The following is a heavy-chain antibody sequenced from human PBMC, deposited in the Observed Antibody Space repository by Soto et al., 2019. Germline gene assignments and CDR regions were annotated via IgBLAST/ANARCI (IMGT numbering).Heavy chain of an antibody. CDR1: GFSISHYW. J-gene: IGHJ6*01. D-gene: IGHD3-10*01. CDR2: IKEDGSEQ. V-gene: IGHV3-7*05. CDR3: ANTVV. Sequence: EEQVVESGGGLVQPGGSLRLSCAASGFSISHYWVSWVRQAPGKGLEWVANIKEDGSEQNYVDSLKGRFTISRDNAKNSLYLQMNSLRADDTAVYYCANTVVRGLGTTVTVSS.